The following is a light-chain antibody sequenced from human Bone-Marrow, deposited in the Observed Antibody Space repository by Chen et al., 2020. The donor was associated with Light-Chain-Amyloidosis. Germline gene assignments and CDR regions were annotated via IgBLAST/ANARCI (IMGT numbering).Light chain of an antibody. CDR1: QSLLYSNGYNY. CDR3: MQALQTPMYT. V-gene: IGKV2-28*01. Sequence: DIVMTQSPLSLPVTPGEPASISCRSSQSLLYSNGYNYWDWYLQKPGQSPQLLIYWGSNRASGVPDRFSGSGSGTDFTLKISRVEAEDVGVYYCMQALQTPMYTFGQGTKLEIK. CDR2: WGS. J-gene: IGKJ2*01.